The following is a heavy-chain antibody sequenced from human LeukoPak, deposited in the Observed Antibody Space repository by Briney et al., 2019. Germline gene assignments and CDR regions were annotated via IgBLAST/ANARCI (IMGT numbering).Heavy chain of an antibody. CDR3: ASDMTTVRGSFDP. CDR2: INPSGGST. J-gene: IGHJ5*02. CDR1: GYTFTSYY. V-gene: IGHV1-46*01. D-gene: IGHD4-11*01. Sequence: ASVKVSCKASGYTFTSYYMHWVRQAPGQGLEWMGIINPSGGSTRYAQKFQGRVTMTRDMSTSTVYMELSSLRFEDTAVYYCASDMTTVRGSFDPWGQGTLVTVSS.